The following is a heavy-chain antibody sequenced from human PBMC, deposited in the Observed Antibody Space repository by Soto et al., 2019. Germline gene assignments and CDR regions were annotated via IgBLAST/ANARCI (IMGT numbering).Heavy chain of an antibody. Sequence: SETLSLTCAVYGGSFSGYYWSWIRQPPGKGLEWIGEISHSGSTKYNPSLKSRVTISMDTSKNQFSLNLSSVTAADTAVYYCARDPITSDQFDYWGQGTLVTVSS. CDR1: GGSFSGYY. D-gene: IGHD3-10*01. V-gene: IGHV4-34*01. J-gene: IGHJ4*02. CDR3: ARDPITSDQFDY. CDR2: ISHSGST.